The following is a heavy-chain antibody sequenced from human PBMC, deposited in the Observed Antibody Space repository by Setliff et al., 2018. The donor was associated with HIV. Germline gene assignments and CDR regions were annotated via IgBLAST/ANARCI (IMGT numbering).Heavy chain of an antibody. CDR3: ASFPTITASQDVFDI. D-gene: IGHD4-4*01. J-gene: IGHJ3*02. Sequence: GGSLRLSCTASGFAFNTYTMNWVRQAPGKGLEWVSSISSSSSFIYYADSVRGRFTVSRDNAKNSLYLRMISLGVEDTAIYYCASFPTITASQDVFDIWGHGTMVTVSS. V-gene: IGHV3-21*01. CDR2: ISSSSSFI. CDR1: GFAFNTYT.